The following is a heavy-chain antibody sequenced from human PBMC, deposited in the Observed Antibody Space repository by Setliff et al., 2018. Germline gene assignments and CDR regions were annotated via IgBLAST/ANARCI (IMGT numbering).Heavy chain of an antibody. CDR1: GFTFGDYA. Sequence: GGSLRLSCTASGFTFGDYAMSWVRQAPGKGLEWVANINQDGSEKYYVDSVKGRFTISRDNAKNSLFLQMNSLRAEDTAVYYCARARGSSWLFYYMDVWGKGTTVTVSS. CDR2: INQDGSEK. V-gene: IGHV3-7*01. CDR3: ARARGSSWLFYYMDV. J-gene: IGHJ6*03. D-gene: IGHD6-13*01.